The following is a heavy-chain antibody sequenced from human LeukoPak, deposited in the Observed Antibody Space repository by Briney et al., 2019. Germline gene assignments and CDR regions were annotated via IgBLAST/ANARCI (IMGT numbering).Heavy chain of an antibody. Sequence: ASVKVSCKASGYTSTGYYMHWVRQAPGQGLEWMGWINPNSGGTNHAQKFQGRVTMTRDTSISTAYMELSRLRSDDTAVYYCARGEEASLEEITIFGVVIPYDYWGQGTLVTVSS. D-gene: IGHD3-3*01. V-gene: IGHV1-2*02. CDR3: ARGEEASLEEITIFGVVIPYDY. CDR1: GYTSTGYY. J-gene: IGHJ4*02. CDR2: INPNSGGT.